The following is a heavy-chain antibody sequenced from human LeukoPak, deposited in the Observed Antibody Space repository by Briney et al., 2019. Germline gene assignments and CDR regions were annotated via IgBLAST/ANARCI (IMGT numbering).Heavy chain of an antibody. CDR1: GFTVSSNS. D-gene: IGHD3-10*01. J-gene: IGHJ6*03. CDR2: IYSAGSI. V-gene: IGHV3-53*01. CDR3: ARGDYGSGSPYYYYYMDV. Sequence: GGSLRLSCTVSGFTVSSNSMSWVRQAPGKGLEWVSFIYSAGSIYYSDSVKGRFTISIDNSKNTLFLQMNSLRAEDTAVYYCARGDYGSGSPYYYYYMDVWGKGTTVTISS.